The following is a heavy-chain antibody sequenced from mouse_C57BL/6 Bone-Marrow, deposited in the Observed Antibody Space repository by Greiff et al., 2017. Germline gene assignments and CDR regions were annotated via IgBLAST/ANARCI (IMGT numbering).Heavy chain of an antibody. CDR2: ISGGGGNT. D-gene: IGHD2-3*01. V-gene: IGHV5-9*01. CDR1: GFTFSSYT. CDR3: ARHGYYSDWYFDV. J-gene: IGHJ1*03. Sequence: EVMLVESGGGLVKPGGSLKLSCAASGFTFSSYTMSWVRQTPEERLEWVATISGGGGNTNYPDSVKGRFTISRDNAKNTLYLQMSSLRSEDTAVYYCARHGYYSDWYFDVWGTGTTVTVSS.